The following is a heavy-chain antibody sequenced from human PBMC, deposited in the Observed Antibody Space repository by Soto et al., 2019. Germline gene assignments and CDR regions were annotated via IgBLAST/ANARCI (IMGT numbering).Heavy chain of an antibody. CDR3: ARDDIPGRAVAIYGMDV. Sequence: GGSLRLSCAASGFTFSNYGMHWVRQAPDKGLEWVAVIWYDESNKYYADSVKGRFTISRDNSKNTLYLQMNSLRAEDTAVYYCARDDIPGRAVAIYGMDVWGQGTTVTVSS. D-gene: IGHD6-19*01. CDR2: IWYDESNK. CDR1: GFTFSNYG. V-gene: IGHV3-33*01. J-gene: IGHJ6*02.